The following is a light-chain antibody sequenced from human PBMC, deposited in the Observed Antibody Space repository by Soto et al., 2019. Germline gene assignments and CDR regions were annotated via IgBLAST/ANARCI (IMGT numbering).Light chain of an antibody. V-gene: IGLV2-8*01. J-gene: IGLJ2*01. CDR1: SSDFGGTNY. CDR2: EVT. Sequence: QSVLTQPPSASGSPGQSVTISCTGASSDFGGTNYVSWYQQHPGKAPKLMIFEVTKRPSGVPDRFSGSKSGNTASLTVSGLQAEDEADYYCTSYAGSYADVVFGGGTKLTV. CDR3: TSYAGSYADVV.